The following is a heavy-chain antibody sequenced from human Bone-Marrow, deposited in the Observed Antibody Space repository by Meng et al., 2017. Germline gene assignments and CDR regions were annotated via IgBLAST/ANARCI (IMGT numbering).Heavy chain of an antibody. D-gene: IGHD6-13*01. CDR1: GGTFSSYA. J-gene: IGHJ3*02. Sequence: SVKVSCKASGGTFSSYAISWLRQAPGQGLEWMGGIIPIFGTANYAQKFQGRVTITTDESTSTAYMKLSSLRSEDTAVYYCARKKPGIAAAGDAFDIWGQGTMVTVSS. CDR3: ARKKPGIAAAGDAFDI. V-gene: IGHV1-69*05. CDR2: IIPIFGTA.